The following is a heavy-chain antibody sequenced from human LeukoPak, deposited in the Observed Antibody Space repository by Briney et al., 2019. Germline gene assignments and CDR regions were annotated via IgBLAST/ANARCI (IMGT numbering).Heavy chain of an antibody. CDR2: ISPDSNYK. CDR3: ATDWAWGGFDH. D-gene: IGHD3-16*01. J-gene: IGHJ4*02. V-gene: IGHV3-21*01. Sequence: GESLRLSCAASGFTFSTYSMNWLRLAPGKGLEWVSSISPDSNYKYYVDSVKGRFTISRDNAKSSLYLQMNSVRAEDTAVYYCATDWAWGGFDHWGQGALVTVSS. CDR1: GFTFSTYS.